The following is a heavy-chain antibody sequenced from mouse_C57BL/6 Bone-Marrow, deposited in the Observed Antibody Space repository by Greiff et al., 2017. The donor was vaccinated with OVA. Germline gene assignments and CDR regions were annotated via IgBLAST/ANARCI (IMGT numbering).Heavy chain of an antibody. V-gene: IGHV1-66*01. Sequence: QVQLQQSGPELVKPGASVKISCKASGYSFTSYYIHWVKQRPGQGLEWIGWIYPGSGNTKYNEKFKGKATLTADTSSSTAYMQLSSLTSEDSAVYYCARRNYAYISYWGQGTTLTVSS. CDR3: ARRNYAYISY. CDR1: GYSFTSYY. D-gene: IGHD1-1*02. J-gene: IGHJ2*01. CDR2: IYPGSGNT.